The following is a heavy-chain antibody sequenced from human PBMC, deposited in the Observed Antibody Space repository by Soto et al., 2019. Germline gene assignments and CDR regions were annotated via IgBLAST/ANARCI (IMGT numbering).Heavy chain of an antibody. CDR2: INAGNGNT. J-gene: IGHJ4*02. D-gene: IGHD3-22*01. CDR1: GYTFTSYA. CDR3: ARDPSGYTSYYFDD. V-gene: IGHV1-3*01. Sequence: ASVKVSCKASGYTFTSYAMHWVRQAPGQRLEWMGWINAGNGNTKYSQKFQGRVTITRDTSASTAYMELSSLRSEDTAVYYCARDPSGYTSYYFDDWGQGTLVTIAS.